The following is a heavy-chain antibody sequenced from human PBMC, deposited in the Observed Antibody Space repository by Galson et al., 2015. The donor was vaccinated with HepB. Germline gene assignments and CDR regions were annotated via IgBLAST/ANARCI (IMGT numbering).Heavy chain of an antibody. CDR3: AGGLWFRELLWDYYYYYYYMGV. CDR1: GGTFSSYA. D-gene: IGHD3-10*01. J-gene: IGHJ6*03. CDR2: IIPIFGTA. Sequence: SVKVSCKASGGTFSSYAISWVRQAPGQGLEWMGGIIPIFGTANYAQKFQGRVTITADESTSTAYMELSSLISEDTSVYYCAGGLWFRELLWDYYYYYYYMGVWGKWTTVTVSS. V-gene: IGHV1-69*13.